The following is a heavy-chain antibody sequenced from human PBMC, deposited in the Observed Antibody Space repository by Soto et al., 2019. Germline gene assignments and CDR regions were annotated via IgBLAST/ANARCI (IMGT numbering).Heavy chain of an antibody. CDR3: ARARPDAGFDV. Sequence: QVQLVQSGAEVKKPGASVKISCKASGYTFITNDINWVRHASGQGLEWMGWMKPSTGDSGSYPSFQGRFTMTSDTATRTAYMYLNSLEFDDTAVYDCARARPDAGFDVWGQGTMVTVSS. D-gene: IGHD2-2*01. CDR1: GYTFITND. CDR2: MKPSTGDS. V-gene: IGHV1-8*01. J-gene: IGHJ4*02.